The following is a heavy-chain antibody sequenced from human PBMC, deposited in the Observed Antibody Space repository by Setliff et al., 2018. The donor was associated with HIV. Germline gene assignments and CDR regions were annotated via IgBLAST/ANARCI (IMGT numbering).Heavy chain of an antibody. Sequence: GGSLRLSCAASGFTFDDYGMSWVRQAPGKGLEWVSGINWNGGRIGYADSVKGRFTISRDNAKNSLYLQMNSLRAEDTALYYCAKDMEYDTSVYYHWYFDLWGRGALVTVSS. V-gene: IGHV3-20*04. D-gene: IGHD3-22*01. CDR1: GFTFDDYG. CDR2: INWNGGRI. CDR3: AKDMEYDTSVYYHWYFDL. J-gene: IGHJ2*01.